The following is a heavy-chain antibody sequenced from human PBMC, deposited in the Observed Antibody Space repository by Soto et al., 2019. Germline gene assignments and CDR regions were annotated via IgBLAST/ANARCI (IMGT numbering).Heavy chain of an antibody. CDR3: AKDSPLLYYE. CDR1: GFTVSSNY. Sequence: LRLSCAASGFTVSSNYMSWVRQAPGKGLEWVSAISGSGGSTYYADSVKGRFTISRDNSKNTLYLQMNSLRAEDTAVYYCAKDSPLLYYEWGQGTLVTVSS. CDR2: ISGSGGST. J-gene: IGHJ4*02. D-gene: IGHD2-8*01. V-gene: IGHV3-23*01.